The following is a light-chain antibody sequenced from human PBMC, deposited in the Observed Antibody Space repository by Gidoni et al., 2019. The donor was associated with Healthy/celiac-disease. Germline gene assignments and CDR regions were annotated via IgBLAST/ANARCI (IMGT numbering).Light chain of an antibody. J-gene: IGKJ5*01. Sequence: EIALTQSPANLTLSPGERATFPSRASQSVSSYLAWYQQKPGQAPRLLIYDASNRDIGIPARFSGSGSGTDFTLTISSLEPEDFAVYYCQQRSNWPITFGQGTRLEIK. CDR2: DAS. CDR3: QQRSNWPIT. V-gene: IGKV3-11*01. CDR1: QSVSSY.